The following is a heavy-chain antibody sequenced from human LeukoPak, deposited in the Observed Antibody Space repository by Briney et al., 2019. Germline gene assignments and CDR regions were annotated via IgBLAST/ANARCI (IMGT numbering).Heavy chain of an antibody. CDR1: GFTFSSYA. Sequence: PGGSLRLSCAASGFTFSSYAMSWVRQAPGKGLXXXXXXXXSGGSTYYADSVKGRFTISRDNSKNTLYLQMNSLRAEDTAVYYCAKSIDDYSNYAGTFYFDLWGRGTLVTVSS. CDR3: AKSIDDYSNYAGTFYFDL. D-gene: IGHD4-11*01. V-gene: IGHV3-23*01. CDR2: XXXSGGST. J-gene: IGHJ2*01.